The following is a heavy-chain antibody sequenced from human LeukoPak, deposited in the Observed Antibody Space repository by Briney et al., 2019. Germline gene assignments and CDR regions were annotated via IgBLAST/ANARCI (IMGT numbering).Heavy chain of an antibody. CDR3: AKDRGGTGDFDY. V-gene: IGHV1-3*01. D-gene: IGHD3-10*01. CDR1: GYAFISYV. CDR2: INPDNGNT. Sequence: ASVKVSCKASGYAFISYVIHWVRQAPGQRLEWMGWINPDNGNTEYSQGFQGRVTITRDTSASTAYMELTSLRSEDTAVYYCAKDRGGTGDFDYWGQGTLVTVSS. J-gene: IGHJ4*02.